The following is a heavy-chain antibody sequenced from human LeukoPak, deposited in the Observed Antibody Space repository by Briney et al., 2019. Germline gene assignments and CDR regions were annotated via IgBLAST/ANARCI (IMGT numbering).Heavy chain of an antibody. D-gene: IGHD2-15*01. CDR3: ARPPIRAHTTSYCSGGSCSNTPYYYGMDV. V-gene: IGHV1-69*13. Sequence: GASVKVSCKASGGTFSSYAISWVRQAPGQGLEWMGGIIPIFGTANYAQKFQGRVTITADESTSTAYMELSSLRSEDTAVYYCARPPIRAHTTSYCSGGSCSNTPYYYGMDVWGQGTTVTVSS. CDR1: GGTFSSYA. CDR2: IIPIFGTA. J-gene: IGHJ6*02.